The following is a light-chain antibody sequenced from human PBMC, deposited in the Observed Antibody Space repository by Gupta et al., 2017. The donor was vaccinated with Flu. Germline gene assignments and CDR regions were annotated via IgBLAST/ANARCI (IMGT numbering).Light chain of an antibody. CDR3: QQYANAPDN. CDR1: QSLWNNY. Sequence: EIVLTQSPGSLSSSPGETATLTCRASQSLWNNYLAWFQHKPGQPPRLLIYGASSRATGIPDRFSGSGSETDFTLTITSLEPADFAVYYCQQYANAPDNFGQGTRLEIK. J-gene: IGKJ2*01. V-gene: IGKV3-20*01. CDR2: GAS.